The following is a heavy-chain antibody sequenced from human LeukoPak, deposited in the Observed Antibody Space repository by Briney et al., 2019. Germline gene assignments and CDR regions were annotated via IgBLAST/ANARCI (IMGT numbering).Heavy chain of an antibody. D-gene: IGHD1-20*01. J-gene: IGHJ6*03. CDR2: IYPGDSDT. V-gene: IGHV5-51*01. Sequence: GESLKISCKGSGYSFTSYWIGWVRQMPGKGLEWMGIIYPGDSDTRYSPSFQGQVTISADKSISTAYLQWSSLKASDTAMYYCARHVSITGTPYYYYMDVWGKGTTVTVSS. CDR3: ARHVSITGTPYYYYMDV. CDR1: GYSFTSYW.